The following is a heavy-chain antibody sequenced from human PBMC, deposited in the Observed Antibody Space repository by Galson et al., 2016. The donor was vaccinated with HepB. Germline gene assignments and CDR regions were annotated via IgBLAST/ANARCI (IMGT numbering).Heavy chain of an antibody. CDR2: ISWNSGSV. D-gene: IGHD6-19*01. CDR3: AKDMGSGWYHFDY. CDR1: GFTFDDYA. J-gene: IGHJ4*02. Sequence: SLRLSCAASGFTFDDYAIHWVRQAPGKGLEWVSGISWNSGSVGYADSVKGRFTISRDNAKNSLYLQMNSLRAEDTALYYCAKDMGSGWYHFDYWGQGTLVTVSS. V-gene: IGHV3-9*01.